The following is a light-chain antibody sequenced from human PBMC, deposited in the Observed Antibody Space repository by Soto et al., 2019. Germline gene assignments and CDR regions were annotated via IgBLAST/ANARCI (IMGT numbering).Light chain of an antibody. CDR1: QSISSSY. V-gene: IGKV3-20*01. J-gene: IGKJ3*01. Sequence: EIVLTQSPGTLSLSPGERATLSCRASQSISSSYLAWYQQKPGQAPRLLIYAASTRATGIPDRFSGSGSGTDFTHTINRLEPEDFAVYFCQQFGGSPLFTFGPGTKVDIK. CDR2: AAS. CDR3: QQFGGSPLFT.